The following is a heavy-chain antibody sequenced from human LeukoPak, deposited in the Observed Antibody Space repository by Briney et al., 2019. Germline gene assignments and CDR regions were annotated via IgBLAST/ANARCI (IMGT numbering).Heavy chain of an antibody. J-gene: IGHJ4*02. V-gene: IGHV3-30*02. CDR2: IPFDGSNK. D-gene: IGHD6-6*01. CDR1: GFTFSNYG. CDR3: AKDRGYSSSTPWYYFDY. Sequence: GGSLRLSCAASGFTFSNYGMHWVRQAPGKGLEWVTFIPFDGSNKYYADSVKGRFTISKDNSKNTLYLQMNSLRAEDTAVYYCAKDRGYSSSTPWYYFDYWGQGTLVTVSS.